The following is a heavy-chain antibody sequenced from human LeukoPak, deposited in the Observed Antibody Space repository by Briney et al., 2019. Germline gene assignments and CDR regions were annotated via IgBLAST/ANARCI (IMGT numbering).Heavy chain of an antibody. J-gene: IGHJ4*02. CDR3: ARRPKQPGFWSGYVDY. V-gene: IGHV4-39*01. CDR1: GGSIRSSGHN. Sequence: PSETLSLTCTVSGGSIRSSGHNWDWIRQPPGKGLEYIGSIFYSGNTYYNPSLKSRVTISVDTSKNQVSLKLSSVTAADTAVYYCARRPKQPGFWSGYVDYWGQGTLVTVSS. D-gene: IGHD3-3*01. CDR2: IFYSGNT.